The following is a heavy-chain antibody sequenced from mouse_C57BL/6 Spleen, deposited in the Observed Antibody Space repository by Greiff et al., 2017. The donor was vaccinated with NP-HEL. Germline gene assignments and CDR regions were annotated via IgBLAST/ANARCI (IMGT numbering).Heavy chain of an antibody. CDR3: ARHEDHDGYWYFDV. Sequence: VQLQQSGAELVKPGASVKLSCKASGYTFTEYTIHWVKQRSGQGLEGIGWFYPGIGSIKYKKKFKNKATLTADKSSSTVYMELSRLTSEDSAVYFCARHEDHDGYWYFDVWGTGTTVTVSS. V-gene: IGHV1-62-2*01. CDR1: GYTFTEYT. J-gene: IGHJ1*03. CDR2: FYPGIGSI. D-gene: IGHD2-3*01.